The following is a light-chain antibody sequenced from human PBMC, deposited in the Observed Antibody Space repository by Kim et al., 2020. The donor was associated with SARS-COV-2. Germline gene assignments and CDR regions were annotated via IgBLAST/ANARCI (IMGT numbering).Light chain of an antibody. J-gene: IGLJ1*01. CDR3: FSYSRSHTYF. Sequence: QSALTQPRSVSGSPGQSVTISCTGTSNDVCYNNHVSWYQLHPGKAPKFMIYDVNKRPSGVPDRFSGSKSGNTASLTISGLLAEDEADYYCFSYSRSHTYFFGTGTKVTVL. V-gene: IGLV2-11*01. CDR1: SNDVCYNNH. CDR2: DVN.